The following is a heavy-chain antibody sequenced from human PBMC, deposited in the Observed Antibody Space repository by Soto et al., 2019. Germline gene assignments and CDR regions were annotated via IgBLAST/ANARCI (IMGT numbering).Heavy chain of an antibody. J-gene: IGHJ4*02. D-gene: IGHD1-26*01. V-gene: IGHV4-39*01. CDR1: GGSISSSSYY. CDR3: ARPSGSYLYYFDY. CDR2: IYYSGST. Sequence: SETLSLTCTVSGGSISSSSYYWGWIRQPPGKGLEWIGSIYYSGSTYYNPSLKSRVTISVDTSKNQFSLKLSSVTAADTAVYYCARPSGSYLYYFDYWGQETLVTVSS.